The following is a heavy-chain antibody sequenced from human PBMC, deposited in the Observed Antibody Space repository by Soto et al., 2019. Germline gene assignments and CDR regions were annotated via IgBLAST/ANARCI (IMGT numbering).Heavy chain of an antibody. CDR2: INHSGST. Sequence: SETLSLTCAVYGGSFSGYYWSWIRQPPGKGLEWIGEINHSGSTNYNPSLKSRVTISVDTSKNQFSLKLSSVTAADTAVYYCARGSGYSSSWDRYNWRYYFDYWGQGTLVTVCS. V-gene: IGHV4-34*01. CDR1: GGSFSGYY. CDR3: ARGSGYSSSWDRYNWRYYFDY. D-gene: IGHD6-13*01. J-gene: IGHJ4*02.